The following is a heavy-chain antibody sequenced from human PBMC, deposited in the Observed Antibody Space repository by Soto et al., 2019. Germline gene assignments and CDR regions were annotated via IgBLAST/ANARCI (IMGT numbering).Heavy chain of an antibody. Sequence: PSETLSLTCTVSGGSISNYYWNWIRQSPGKGLEWIGYIYYSGSTNYNPSLKSRVTISIDTSKNQFSLKLTSVTAADTAVYYCARDKITGLFDYWGQGTLVTVSS. CDR1: GGSISNYY. J-gene: IGHJ4*02. D-gene: IGHD2-8*02. CDR3: ARDKITGLFDY. V-gene: IGHV4-59*12. CDR2: IYYSGST.